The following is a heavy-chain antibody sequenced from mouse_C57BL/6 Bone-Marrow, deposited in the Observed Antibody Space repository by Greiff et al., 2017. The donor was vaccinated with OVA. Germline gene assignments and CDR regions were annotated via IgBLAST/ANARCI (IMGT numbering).Heavy chain of an antibody. J-gene: IGHJ2*01. CDR3: ARARTVVATVDY. V-gene: IGHV3-6*01. CDR1: GYSITSGYY. Sequence: EVKLVESGPGLVKPSQSLSLTCSVTGYSITSGYYWNWIRQFPGNKLEWMGYISYDGSNNYNPSLKNRISITRDTSKNQFFLKLNSVTTEDTATYYCARARTVVATVDYWGQGTTLTVSS. CDR2: ISYDGSN. D-gene: IGHD1-1*01.